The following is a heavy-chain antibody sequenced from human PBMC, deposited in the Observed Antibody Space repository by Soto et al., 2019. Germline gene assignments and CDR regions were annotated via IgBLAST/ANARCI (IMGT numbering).Heavy chain of an antibody. CDR3: ARFTFGGVNGY. CDR2: IYYSGST. Sequence: SETLTLTGTVSGGSIRSYYWSWIRQPPGKGLEWIGYIYYSGSTNYNPSLKSRVTISVDTSKNQFSLKLSPVTAADTAVYYCARFTFGGVNGYCGEGTLVPVSS. D-gene: IGHD3-16*01. J-gene: IGHJ4*02. CDR1: GGSIRSYY. V-gene: IGHV4-59*01.